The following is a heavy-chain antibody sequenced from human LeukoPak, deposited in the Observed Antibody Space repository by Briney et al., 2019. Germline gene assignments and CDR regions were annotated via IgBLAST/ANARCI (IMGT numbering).Heavy chain of an antibody. CDR1: GFTFRSYA. V-gene: IGHV3-23*01. CDR2: FGGSGGTT. Sequence: PGGSLRLSCAASGFTFRSYAMSWVRQAPGKGLEWVSAFGGSGGTTYYADAVKGRFTISRNNYKKTLYLQMNSLRAEDTAVYYCAIEIIVVVVTGTCDVWGQGTPVTVSS. CDR3: AIEIIVVVVTGTCDV. D-gene: IGHD2-21*02. J-gene: IGHJ6*02.